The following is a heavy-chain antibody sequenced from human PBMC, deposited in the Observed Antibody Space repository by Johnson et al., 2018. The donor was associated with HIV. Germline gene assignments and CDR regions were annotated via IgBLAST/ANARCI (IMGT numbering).Heavy chain of an antibody. CDR1: GFTFSSSV. J-gene: IGHJ3*02. V-gene: IGHV3-30-3*01. CDR3: ARGYHSSGRCDVFDI. D-gene: IGHD6-19*01. CDR2: TSVDGNSK. Sequence: VQVVESGGGVVQPGTSLRLSCAASGFTFSSSVMHWVRQAPGKGLEWVAGTSVDGNSKYYADSVKGRFTISRDNSDNTLFLQMNSLRAEDTAVYYCARGYHSSGRCDVFDIWGQGTMVTVSS.